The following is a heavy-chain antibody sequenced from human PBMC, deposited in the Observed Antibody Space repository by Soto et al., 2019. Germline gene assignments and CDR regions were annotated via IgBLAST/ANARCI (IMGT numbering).Heavy chain of an antibody. CDR1: GGSITTSDYS. Sequence: LSLTCTVSGGSITTSDYSWSWIRQPPGRGLEWIGSIYHTGATHYIPSLKSRLTMSLDKSKNHFSLDLTSVTAADTALYYCVRERTIFGVSPGGGVDVWGQGTTVTFSS. CDR2: IYHTGAT. CDR3: VRERTIFGVSPGGGVDV. V-gene: IGHV4-30-2*01. D-gene: IGHD3-3*01. J-gene: IGHJ6*02.